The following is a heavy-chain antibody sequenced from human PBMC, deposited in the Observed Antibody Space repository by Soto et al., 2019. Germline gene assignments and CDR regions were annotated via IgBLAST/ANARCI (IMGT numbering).Heavy chain of an antibody. CDR3: VKGEYYYDSSGYYPFDY. Sequence: PGGSLRLSCSASGFTFSIYAMHWVRQAPGKGLEYVSSISTNGGSTHYADTVKGRFTISRDNSKNTQKHQMSSQRADDKTMNYIVKGEYYYDSSGYYPFDYWGQGTLVTVSS. V-gene: IGHV3-64D*06. D-gene: IGHD3-22*01. CDR1: GFTFSIYA. CDR2: ISTNGGST. J-gene: IGHJ4*02.